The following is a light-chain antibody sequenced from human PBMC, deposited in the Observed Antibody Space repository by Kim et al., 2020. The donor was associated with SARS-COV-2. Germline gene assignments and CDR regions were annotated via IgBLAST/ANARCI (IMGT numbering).Light chain of an antibody. CDR2: QDS. CDR3: QAWDSSTWV. Sequence: SYELTQPPSVSVSPGQTASITCSGDKLGDKYACWYQQKPGQSPVLVIYQDSKRPSGLPERFSGSNSGNTATLTIRGTQAMDEADYYCQAWDSSTWVFGGG. CDR1: KLGDKY. V-gene: IGLV3-1*01. J-gene: IGLJ3*02.